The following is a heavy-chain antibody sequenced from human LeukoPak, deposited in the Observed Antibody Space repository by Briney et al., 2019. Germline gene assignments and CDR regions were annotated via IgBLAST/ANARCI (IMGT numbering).Heavy chain of an antibody. V-gene: IGHV3-30*04. CDR3: ARGRNDYVWGSYLNWFDP. CDR2: ISYDGSNT. D-gene: IGHD3-16*02. CDR1: GFTFSSYA. Sequence: PGGSLRLSCAASGFTFSSYAMHWVRQAPGKGLEWVAVISYDGSNTYYADSVKGRFTISRDNSKNTLYLQMNSLRAEDTAVYYCARGRNDYVWGSYLNWFDPWGQGTLVTVPS. J-gene: IGHJ5*02.